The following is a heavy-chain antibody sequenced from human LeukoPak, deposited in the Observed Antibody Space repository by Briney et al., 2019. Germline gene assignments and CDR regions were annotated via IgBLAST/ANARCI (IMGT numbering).Heavy chain of an antibody. J-gene: IGHJ4*02. D-gene: IGHD5-18*01. CDR1: AGPISSAGYY. CDR3: ATDRRLIQGGFDC. Sequence: SETLSLTCTVSAGPISSAGYYWTWIRQHPGKGLEWIGFIYHSGTTYYTPSLKSRVSMSVDTSKNEFSLKLTSVTAADTAMYYCATDRRLIQGGFDCWGQGTLVTVSS. CDR2: IYHSGTT. V-gene: IGHV4-31*03.